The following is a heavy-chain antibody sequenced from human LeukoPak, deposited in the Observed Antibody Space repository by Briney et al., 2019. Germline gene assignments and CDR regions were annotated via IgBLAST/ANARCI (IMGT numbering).Heavy chain of an antibody. V-gene: IGHV4-61*02. Sequence: SQTLSLTCTVSGGSISSGSYYWSWIRQPAGKGLEWIGRIYTSRSTNYNPSLKSRVTISVDTSKNQFSLKLSSVTAADTAVYYCARYYRDGYNPGAFDIWGQGTMVTVSS. CDR3: ARYYRDGYNPGAFDI. CDR1: GGSISSGSYY. D-gene: IGHD5-24*01. CDR2: IYTSRST. J-gene: IGHJ3*02.